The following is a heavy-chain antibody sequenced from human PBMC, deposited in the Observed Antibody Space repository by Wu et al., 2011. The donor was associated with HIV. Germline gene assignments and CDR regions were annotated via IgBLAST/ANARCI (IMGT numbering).Heavy chain of an antibody. J-gene: IGHJ3*02. CDR2: INPNSGGT. Sequence: QVQLVQSGAEVKKPGASVKVSCKASGYTFTGYYMHWVRQAPGQGLEWMGWINPNSGGTNYAQKFQGRVTMTRDTSISTAYMELSRLRSDDTAVYYCARVVYYDSSGYYYVAGAGAFDIWGQGTMVTVSS. CDR1: GYTFTGYY. CDR3: ARVVYYDSSGYYYVAGAGAFDI. D-gene: IGHD3-22*01. V-gene: IGHV1-2*02.